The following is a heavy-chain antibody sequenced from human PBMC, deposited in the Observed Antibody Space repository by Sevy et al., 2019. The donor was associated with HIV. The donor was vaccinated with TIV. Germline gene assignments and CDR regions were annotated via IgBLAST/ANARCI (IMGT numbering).Heavy chain of an antibody. CDR3: VKDLMITFGGVIATDY. D-gene: IGHD3-16*02. Sequence: GGSLRLSCSASGFTFSSYAMHWVRQAPGKGLEYVSAISSNGGSTYYADSVKGRFTISRDNSKNTLYLQMSSLGAEDTAVYYCVKDLMITFGGVIATDYWGQGTLVTVSS. CDR2: ISSNGGST. J-gene: IGHJ4*02. V-gene: IGHV3-64D*06. CDR1: GFTFSSYA.